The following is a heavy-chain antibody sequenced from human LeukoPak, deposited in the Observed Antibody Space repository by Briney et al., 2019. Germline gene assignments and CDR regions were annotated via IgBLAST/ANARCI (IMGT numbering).Heavy chain of an antibody. V-gene: IGHV4-39*07. D-gene: IGHD4-11*01. CDR1: GVSITNTNYY. CDR2: VYHSGIT. J-gene: IGHJ4*02. Sequence: SETLSLTCTVSGVSITNTNYYWAWIRQPPGEGLEWIGSVYHSGITYYTPSLKSRVSISVDTSKNQFSLKVTSVTAADTAVYYCAREWQYQFDYWGQGSLVTVSS. CDR3: AREWQYQFDY.